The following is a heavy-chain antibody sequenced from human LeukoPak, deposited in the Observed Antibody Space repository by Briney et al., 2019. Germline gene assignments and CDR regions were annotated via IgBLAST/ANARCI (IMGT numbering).Heavy chain of an antibody. CDR3: ARDYWPDDAFDI. Sequence: GGSLRLSCAASGFTFSSFAMSWVRQAPGKGLEWLSTISGSGGATYYADSVKGRFTISRDNAKNSLYLQMNSLRAEDTAVYYCARDYWPDDAFDIWSQGTMVTVSS. CDR1: GFTFSSFA. V-gene: IGHV3-23*01. D-gene: IGHD2-8*02. CDR2: ISGSGGAT. J-gene: IGHJ3*02.